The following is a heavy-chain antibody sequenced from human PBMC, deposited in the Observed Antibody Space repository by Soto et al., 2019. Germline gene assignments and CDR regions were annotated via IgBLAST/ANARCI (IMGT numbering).Heavy chain of an antibody. J-gene: IGHJ4*02. V-gene: IGHV3-74*01. CDR1: GVTLSSDW. D-gene: IGHD6-19*01. CDR2: INSDGSST. Sequence: GGSLILSCAASGVTLSSDWMHWVRQAPGKGLKRVSRINSDGSSTSYADSVKGRFSISRDNAKNTLYLQMYSLRAEDTALYYCARAVYGSGWTAPRPITFDDWGQGALVTVSS. CDR3: ARAVYGSGWTAPRPITFDD.